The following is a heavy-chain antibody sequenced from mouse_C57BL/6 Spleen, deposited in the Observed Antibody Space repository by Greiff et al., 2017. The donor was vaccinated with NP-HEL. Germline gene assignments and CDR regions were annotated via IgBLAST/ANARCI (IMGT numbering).Heavy chain of an antibody. Sequence: EVNLVESEGGLVQPGSSMKLSCTASGFTFSDYYMAWVRQVPEKGLEWVANINYDGSSTYYLDSLKSRFIISRDNAKNILYLQMSSLKSEDTATYYCARDKSPRYFDVWGTGTTVTVSS. CDR2: INYDGSST. CDR1: GFTFSDYY. CDR3: ARDKSPRYFDV. V-gene: IGHV5-16*01. J-gene: IGHJ1*03.